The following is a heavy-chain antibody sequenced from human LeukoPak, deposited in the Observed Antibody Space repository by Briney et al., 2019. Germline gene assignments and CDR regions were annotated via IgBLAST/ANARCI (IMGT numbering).Heavy chain of an antibody. D-gene: IGHD1-26*01. CDR3: AKDTSTYTTAWSDY. CDR1: GFTFSTYS. Sequence: GGSLRLSCAASGFTFSTYSMNWVRQAPGKGLEWVSSISSGGRYIYYADSVKGRFTISRDNAKNTLYLQMTSLRAEDTAVYHCAKDTSTYTTAWSDYWGQGTLVTVSS. CDR2: ISSGGRYI. J-gene: IGHJ4*02. V-gene: IGHV3-21*04.